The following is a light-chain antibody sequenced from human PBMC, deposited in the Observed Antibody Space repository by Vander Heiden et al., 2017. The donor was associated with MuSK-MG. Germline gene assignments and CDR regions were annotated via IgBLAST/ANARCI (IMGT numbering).Light chain of an antibody. V-gene: IGLV2-11*01. CDR1: SSDVGGYNY. J-gene: IGLJ3*02. CDR2: DVS. Sequence: QSALTQPRSVSGSPGQSVTISCTRTSSDVGGYNYVSWYQQHPGKAPKLMIYDVSKRPSGVPDRFSGSKSGNTASLTIAGLQAEDEADYYCCSDAGSYTYWVFGGGTKLTVL. CDR3: CSDAGSYTYWV.